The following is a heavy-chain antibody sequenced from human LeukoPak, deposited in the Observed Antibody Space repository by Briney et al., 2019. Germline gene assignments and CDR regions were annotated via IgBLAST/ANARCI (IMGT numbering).Heavy chain of an antibody. CDR3: AKVRFDSSGYYYTYYYYGMDV. CDR1: GFTFSSYA. D-gene: IGHD3-22*01. Sequence: GGSLRLSCAASGFTFSSYAMSWVRQAPGEGLEWVSGISGSGGDTYYADSVKGRFTVSRDNSKSTLYLQMTSLRAEDTAVYFCAKVRFDSSGYYYTYYYYGMDVWGQGTTVTVSS. CDR2: ISGSGGDT. J-gene: IGHJ6*02. V-gene: IGHV3-23*01.